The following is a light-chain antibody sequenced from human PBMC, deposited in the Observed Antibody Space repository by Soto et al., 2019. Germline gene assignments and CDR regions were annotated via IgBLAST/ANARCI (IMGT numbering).Light chain of an antibody. CDR2: DAS. CDR1: LSVSSY. J-gene: IGKJ5*01. Sequence: EIVLTQSPATLSLSPGERATLSCRASLSVSSYLAWYQQKPGQAPRLLIYDASNRATGIPARFSGSGSGTDFTLTISSLEPEDSAVYYCQQRSNWPPGTTFGQGPRLEIK. CDR3: QQRSNWPPGTT. V-gene: IGKV3-11*01.